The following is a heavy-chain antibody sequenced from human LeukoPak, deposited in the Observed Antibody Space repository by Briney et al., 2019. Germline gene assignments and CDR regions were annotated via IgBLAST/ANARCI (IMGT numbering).Heavy chain of an antibody. Sequence: PGGSLRLSCAASGFTFSSYEMNWVRQAPGKGLEWVSYISSSGSTIYYADSVKGRFTISRDNAKNSLYLQMNSLRAEDTAVYYCARDYATYYDSSGHGYYWYFDLWGRGTLVTVSS. D-gene: IGHD3-22*01. J-gene: IGHJ2*01. V-gene: IGHV3-48*03. CDR1: GFTFSSYE. CDR2: ISSSGSTI. CDR3: ARDYATYYDSSGHGYYWYFDL.